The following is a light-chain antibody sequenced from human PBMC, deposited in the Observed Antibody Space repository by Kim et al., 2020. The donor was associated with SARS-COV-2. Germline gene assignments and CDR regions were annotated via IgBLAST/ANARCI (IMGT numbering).Light chain of an antibody. Sequence: DIQMTQSPSTLSASVGDRVTITCRASQSIRKYLAWYQHKPGKAPKLLIYDASSLERGVPSRFSGSGFGTDFTLTIGSLQPEDFATYICHQYDDYSPGTFGQVTKVDIK. CDR3: HQYDDYSPGT. V-gene: IGKV1-5*01. CDR1: QSIRKY. CDR2: DAS. J-gene: IGKJ1*01.